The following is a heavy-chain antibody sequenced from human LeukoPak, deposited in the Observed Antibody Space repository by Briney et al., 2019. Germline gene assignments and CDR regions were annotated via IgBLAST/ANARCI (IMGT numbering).Heavy chain of an antibody. CDR3: AREYREVLLWFGESAHFDY. Sequence: GGSLRLSCAASGFTFSSYAMHWVRQAPGKGPEWVAVISYDGSNKYYADSVKGRFTISRDNSKNTLYLQMNSLRADDTAVYYCAREYREVLLWFGESAHFDYWGQGTLVTVSS. CDR2: ISYDGSNK. J-gene: IGHJ4*02. CDR1: GFTFSSYA. D-gene: IGHD3-10*01. V-gene: IGHV3-30*04.